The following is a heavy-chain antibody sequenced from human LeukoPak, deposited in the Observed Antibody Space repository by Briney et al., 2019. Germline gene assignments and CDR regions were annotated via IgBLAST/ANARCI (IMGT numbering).Heavy chain of an antibody. J-gene: IGHJ4*02. CDR3: ARGRTSGGYPHFDS. V-gene: IGHV4-59*01. Sequence: ASETLSLTCTVSGGSIDSYYWTWIRQPPGKGLEWIAYIYSASTNYNPSLKSRATITVDTSRNQFSLKLRSVTAADMAVYYCARGRTSGGYPHFDSWGQGIQVPVSS. D-gene: IGHD6-19*01. CDR2: IYSAST. CDR1: GGSIDSYY.